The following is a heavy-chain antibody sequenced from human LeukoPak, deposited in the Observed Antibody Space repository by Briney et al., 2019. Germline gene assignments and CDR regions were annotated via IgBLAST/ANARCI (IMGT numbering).Heavy chain of an antibody. CDR1: GFVFSASY. D-gene: IGHD1-1*01. CDR3: VRGGTYWTVT. Sequence: GGSLRLSCAASGFVFSASYMSWVRKAPGKGLEWVATIKPDGSEKYHVDSVSGRFTISRDNTNDSLFLQMNSLRVDDTAVYYCVRGGTYWTVTWGQGTLVNVS. V-gene: IGHV3-7*01. J-gene: IGHJ5*02. CDR2: IKPDGSEK.